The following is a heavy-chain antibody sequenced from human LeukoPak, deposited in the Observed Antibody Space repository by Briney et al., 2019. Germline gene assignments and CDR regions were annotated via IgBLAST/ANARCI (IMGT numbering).Heavy chain of an antibody. CDR1: GGSISSGSYY. D-gene: IGHD3-10*01. V-gene: IGHV4-61*02. CDR3: ARANMVRGVGLFFDRNWFDP. J-gene: IGHJ5*02. Sequence: SETLSLTCTVSGGSISSGSYYWSWIRQPSGKGLEWIGRIYTSGSTYYNPSLKSRVTISVDTSKNQFSLKLSSVTAADTAVYYCARANMVRGVGLFFDRNWFDPWGQGTLVTVSS. CDR2: IYTSGST.